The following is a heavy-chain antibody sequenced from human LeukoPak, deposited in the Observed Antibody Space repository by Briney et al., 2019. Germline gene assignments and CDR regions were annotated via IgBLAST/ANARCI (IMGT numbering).Heavy chain of an antibody. D-gene: IGHD2-8*01. V-gene: IGHV3-30*04. CDR3: ARDFRAMVYAIRWGYYFDY. CDR1: GFTFSSYA. CDR2: ISYDGSNK. J-gene: IGHJ4*02. Sequence: QTGGSLRLSCAASGFTFSSYAMHWVRQAPGKGLEWVAVISYDGSNKYYADSVKGRFTISRDNSKNTLYLQMNSLRAEDTAVYYCARDFRAMVYAIRWGYYFDYWGQGTLVTVSS.